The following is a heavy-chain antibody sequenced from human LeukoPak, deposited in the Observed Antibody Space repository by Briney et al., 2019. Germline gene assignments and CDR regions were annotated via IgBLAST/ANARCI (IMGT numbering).Heavy chain of an antibody. V-gene: IGHV4-39*07. CDR2: IYYSGGT. CDR3: ARDRYERYYDSRGAFPFDY. J-gene: IGHJ4*02. CDR1: GGSISSSSYY. Sequence: SETLSLTCTVSGGSISSSSYYWGWIRQPPGKGLEWIGSIYYSGGTYYNPSLKSRVTISVDTSKNQFSLKLSSVTAADTAVYYCARDRYERYYDSRGAFPFDYWGQGTLVTVSS. D-gene: IGHD3-22*01.